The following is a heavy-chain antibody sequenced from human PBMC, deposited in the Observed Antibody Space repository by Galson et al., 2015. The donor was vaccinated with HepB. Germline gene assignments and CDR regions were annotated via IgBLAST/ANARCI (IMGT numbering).Heavy chain of an antibody. CDR3: ARDITSRLAPGPTGVDF. D-gene: IGHD6-6*01. V-gene: IGHV3-48*01. CDR2: ISFGSSNI. CDR1: GFTFSTYS. J-gene: IGHJ4*02. Sequence: SLRLSCAASGFTFSTYSMNWVRQAPGKGLEWVSYISFGSSNIFYADSVKGRFTISRDNAKNSLSLQMNSLRAEDTAVYYCARDITSRLAPGPTGVDFWGQGTLVTVSS.